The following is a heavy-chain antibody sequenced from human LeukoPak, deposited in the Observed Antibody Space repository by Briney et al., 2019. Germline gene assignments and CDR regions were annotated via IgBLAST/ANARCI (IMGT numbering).Heavy chain of an antibody. CDR1: GYNYPKYW. CDR3: ARCDSSSWYYFDY. D-gene: IGHD6-13*01. J-gene: IGHJ4*02. Sequence: KRGESLKISCKSSGYNYPKYWIVWVRQVPGKGLEWMGIIYPTDSDTRYSPSFQGQVTISADKSITTAYLQSSSLKASDTAIYYCARCDSSSWYYFDYWGQGTLVTVSS. CDR2: IYPTDSDT. V-gene: IGHV5-51*01.